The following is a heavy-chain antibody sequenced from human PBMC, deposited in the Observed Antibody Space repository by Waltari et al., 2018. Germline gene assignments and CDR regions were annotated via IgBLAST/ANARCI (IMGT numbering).Heavy chain of an antibody. CDR1: GGTFNNYA. D-gene: IGHD1-26*01. Sequence: QVQLVQSGAEVKKPGSSVKVSCKASGGTFNNYAIPWLRRAPVQGLEWTGEFLPCLHTSRYDRKFRGRFTLTADGSTSTAYMELSGLRSEDTAVYFCARVGGSYLGVDYFYYNMDVWGQGTSVTVSS. J-gene: IGHJ6*02. V-gene: IGHV1-69*01. CDR2: FLPCLHTS. CDR3: ARVGGSYLGVDYFYYNMDV.